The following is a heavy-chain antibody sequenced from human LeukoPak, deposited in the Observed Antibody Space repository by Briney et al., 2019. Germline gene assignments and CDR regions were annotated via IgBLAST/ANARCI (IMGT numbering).Heavy chain of an antibody. CDR2: IYSGGST. Sequence: GGSLGLSCAASGFTVSSNYMSWVRQAPGKGLEWVSVIYSGGSTYYADSVKGRFTISRDNSKNTLYLQMNSLRAEDTAVYYCARDKGGDAFDIWGQGTMVTVSS. CDR1: GFTVSSNY. CDR3: ARDKGGDAFDI. V-gene: IGHV3-66*01. D-gene: IGHD1-26*01. J-gene: IGHJ3*02.